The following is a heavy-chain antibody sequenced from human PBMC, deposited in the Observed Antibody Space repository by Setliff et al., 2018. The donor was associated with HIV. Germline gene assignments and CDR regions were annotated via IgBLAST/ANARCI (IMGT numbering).Heavy chain of an antibody. J-gene: IGHJ3*01. D-gene: IGHD5-18*01. CDR3: ARREYNYVPRAFDL. V-gene: IGHV3-30*07. Sequence: LRLSCVASGFTFSNFAMHWVRQAPGKGLEWVSVISYDGSRIYYVDSVKGRFTISRDNSKNSVYLQMNSLRAEDTAVYYCARREYNYVPRAFDLWGQGTMVTVSS. CDR1: GFTFSNFA. CDR2: ISYDGSRI.